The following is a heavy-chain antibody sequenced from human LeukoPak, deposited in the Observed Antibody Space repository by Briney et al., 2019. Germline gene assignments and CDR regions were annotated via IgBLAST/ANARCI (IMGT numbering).Heavy chain of an antibody. CDR2: ISAYNGNT. CDR1: GYTFTSYG. D-gene: IGHD2-21*02. V-gene: IGHV1-18*01. J-gene: IGHJ5*02. CDR3: ARAYCGGDCYTWWFDP. Sequence: GASVKVSCKASGYTFTSYGISWVRQAPGQGLEWMGWISAYNGNTNYAQKLQGRVTMTTDTSTSTAYMELRSLRSDDTAVYCCARAYCGGDCYTWWFDPWGQGTLVTVSS.